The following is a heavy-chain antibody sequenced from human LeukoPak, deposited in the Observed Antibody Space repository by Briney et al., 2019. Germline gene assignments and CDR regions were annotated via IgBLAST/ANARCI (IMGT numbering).Heavy chain of an antibody. J-gene: IGHJ4*02. CDR3: ARDSTYYYDSSGYYYFDY. CDR2: IIPIFGIA. Sequence: SVKVSCKASGGTFSSYAISWVRQAPGQGLEWMGRIIPIFGIANYAQKFQGRVTITADKSTSTAYMEQSSLRSEDTAVYCCARDSTYYYDSSGYYYFDYWGQGTLVTVSS. V-gene: IGHV1-69*04. D-gene: IGHD3-22*01. CDR1: GGTFSSYA.